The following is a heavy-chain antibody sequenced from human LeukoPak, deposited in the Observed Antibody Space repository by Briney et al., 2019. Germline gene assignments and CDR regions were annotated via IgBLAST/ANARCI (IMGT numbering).Heavy chain of an antibody. Sequence: PGGSLRLSCSASGFTLKTFVMSWVRQAPGKGLEGVSEISASCANTSYADFVKGRFTISSGHAKDPLLLQVDRLEAQGTAVYYCAKVSGAITFEGVIVLPDLFFDSWGQGTLVTVSS. CDR2: ISASCANT. V-gene: IGHV3-23*01. J-gene: IGHJ4*02. CDR3: AKVSGAITFEGVIVLPDLFFDS. D-gene: IGHD3-16*02. CDR1: GFTLKTFV.